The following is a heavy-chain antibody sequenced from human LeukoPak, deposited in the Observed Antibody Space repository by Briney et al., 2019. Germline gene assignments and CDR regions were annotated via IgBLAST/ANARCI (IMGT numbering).Heavy chain of an antibody. CDR2: ISGSGGST. CDR1: GFTFSSYA. CDR3: ATSGSYYNMYQGGFDY. D-gene: IGHD3-10*01. V-gene: IGHV3-23*01. J-gene: IGHJ4*02. Sequence: PGGSLRLSCAASGFTFSSYAMSWVRQAPGKGLEWVSAISGSGGSTYYADSVKGRFTISRDNSKNTLYLQMNSLRAEDTAVYYCATSGSYYNMYQGGFDYWGQGTLVTVSS.